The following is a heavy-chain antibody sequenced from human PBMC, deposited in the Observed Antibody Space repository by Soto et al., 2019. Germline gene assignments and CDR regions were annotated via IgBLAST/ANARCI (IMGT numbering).Heavy chain of an antibody. V-gene: IGHV1-69*02. J-gene: IGHJ5*02. CDR3: ARGVHDILTGYWFDP. CDR2: IIPILGIA. Sequence: SLKVSCKASGGTFSSYTISWVRQAPGQGLEWMGRIIPILGIANYAQKFQGRVTITADKSTSTAYMELSSLRSEDTAVYYCARGVHDILTGYWFDPWGQGTLVTVSS. D-gene: IGHD3-9*01. CDR1: GGTFSSYT.